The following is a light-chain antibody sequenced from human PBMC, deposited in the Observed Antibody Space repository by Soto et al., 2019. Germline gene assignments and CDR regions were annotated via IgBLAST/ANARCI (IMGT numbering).Light chain of an antibody. V-gene: IGKV3-20*01. Sequence: EIVLTQSPGTLSLSPGERATLSCTASQSVSSSYLAWYQQKPGQAPRLLIYGASSRATGIPDRFSGSGSGTDFTLTISRLEPEDFAVYYCQQYGGWTFGQGTKV. CDR3: QQYGGWT. J-gene: IGKJ1*01. CDR1: QSVSSSY. CDR2: GAS.